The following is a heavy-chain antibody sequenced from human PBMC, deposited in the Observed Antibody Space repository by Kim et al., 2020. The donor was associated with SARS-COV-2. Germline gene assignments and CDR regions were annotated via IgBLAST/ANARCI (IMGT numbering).Heavy chain of an antibody. V-gene: IGHV3-9*01. CDR2: ISWNSGSI. Sequence: GGSLRLSCAASGFTFDDYAMHWVRQAPGKGLEWVSGISWNSGSIGYADSVKGRFTISRDNAKNSLYLQMNSLRAEDTALYYCAKVDDYGGNTDYWGQGT. D-gene: IGHD4-17*01. CDR3: AKVDDYGGNTDY. CDR1: GFTFDDYA. J-gene: IGHJ4*02.